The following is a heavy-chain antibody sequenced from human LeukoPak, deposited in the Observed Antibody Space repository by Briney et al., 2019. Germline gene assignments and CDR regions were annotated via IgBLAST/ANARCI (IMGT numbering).Heavy chain of an antibody. J-gene: IGHJ4*02. D-gene: IGHD2-2*01. CDR2: ISWNSGSI. CDR1: GFTFDDYA. CDR3: AKSDVVVRGFDY. V-gene: IGHV3-9*01. Sequence: PGGSLRLSCAASGFTFDDYAMHWVRQAPGKGLEWVSGISWNSGSIGYADSVKGRFTISRDNAKNSLYLQMNSLRAEDTALYYCAKSDVVVRGFDYWGQGTLVTVSS.